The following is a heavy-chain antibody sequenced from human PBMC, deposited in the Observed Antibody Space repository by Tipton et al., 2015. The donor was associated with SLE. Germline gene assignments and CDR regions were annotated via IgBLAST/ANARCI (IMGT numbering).Heavy chain of an antibody. V-gene: IGHV1-18*01. D-gene: IGHD1-26*01. Sequence: QVQLVQSGAEIKKPGASVKVYCKASGYTFTGYAISWVRQAPGQGLEWMGWINPYTGNTDYAQKVQGRVTMTTDTSRSTAYLDLSTLRPDDTAVYYCAERYSCLEVWGPWPLVSVS. CDR3: AERYSCLEV. J-gene: IGHJ3*01. CDR1: GYTFTGYA. CDR2: INPYTGNT.